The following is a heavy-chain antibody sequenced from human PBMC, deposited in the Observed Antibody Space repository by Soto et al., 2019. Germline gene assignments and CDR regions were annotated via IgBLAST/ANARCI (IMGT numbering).Heavy chain of an antibody. Sequence: PSETLSLTCAVYGGSFSGYYWSWIRQPPGKGLEWIGEINHSGSTNYNPSLKSRVTISVDTSKNQFSLKLSSVTAADTAVYYCARARDNSAAGTYYYGMDVWGLGTTVTSP. D-gene: IGHD6-13*01. CDR1: GGSFSGYY. CDR3: ARARDNSAAGTYYYGMDV. J-gene: IGHJ6*02. V-gene: IGHV4-34*01. CDR2: INHSGST.